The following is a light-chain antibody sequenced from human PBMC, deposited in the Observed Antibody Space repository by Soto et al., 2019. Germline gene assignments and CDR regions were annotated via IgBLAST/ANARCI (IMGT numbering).Light chain of an antibody. V-gene: IGKV3-15*01. CDR3: QQYDNWPRT. Sequence: EKVMTQSPATLSVSPGERATLSCRASQSVRSNLAWYQQNPGQPPGLLIYDASSRATGIPSRFSGSGSGTEFTLTISSLKSEDFAVYYCQQYDNWPRTFGQGTRVDFK. CDR2: DAS. CDR1: QSVRSN. J-gene: IGKJ1*01.